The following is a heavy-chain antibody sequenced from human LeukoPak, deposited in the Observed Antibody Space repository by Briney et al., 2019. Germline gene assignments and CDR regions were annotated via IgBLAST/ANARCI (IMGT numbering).Heavy chain of an antibody. V-gene: IGHV3-21*01. CDR2: ISSSSSYI. CDR3: ARDGGVVVAAAPNWFDS. D-gene: IGHD2-15*01. Sequence: GGSLRLSCAASGFTFSSYSMNWVRQAPGKGLEWVSSISSSSSYIYYADSVKGRFTISRDNAKNSLYLQMNSLRAEDTAVYYCARDGGVVVAAAPNWFDSWGQGTLVTVSS. J-gene: IGHJ5*01. CDR1: GFTFSSYS.